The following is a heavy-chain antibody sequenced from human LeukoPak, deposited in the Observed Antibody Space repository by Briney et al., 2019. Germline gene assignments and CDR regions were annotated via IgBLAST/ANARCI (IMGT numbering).Heavy chain of an antibody. V-gene: IGHV4-59*01. Sequence: SETLSLTCTVSGGSISSYYWNWIWQPQGKGLELIGYIYYSGSTNYNPSLKSRVTISVDTSKNQFSLKLSSVTAADTAVYYCARGADSSGYYSIFYFDYWGQGTLVTVSS. J-gene: IGHJ4*02. D-gene: IGHD3-22*01. CDR3: ARGADSSGYYSIFYFDY. CDR1: GGSISSYY. CDR2: IYYSGST.